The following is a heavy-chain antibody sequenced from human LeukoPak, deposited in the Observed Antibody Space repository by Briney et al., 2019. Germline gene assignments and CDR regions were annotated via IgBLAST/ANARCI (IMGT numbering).Heavy chain of an antibody. V-gene: IGHV3-7*01. CDR1: GFIFSSYG. Sequence: GGSLRLSCAASGFIFSSYGMTWVRQAPGKGLEWVANIKQDGSEKYYVDSVKGRFTISRDNAKNSLYLQMNSLRAEDTAVYYCARRGYSSSWLPHYYYYMDVWGKGTTVTVSS. CDR3: ARRGYSSSWLPHYYYYMDV. D-gene: IGHD6-13*01. J-gene: IGHJ6*03. CDR2: IKQDGSEK.